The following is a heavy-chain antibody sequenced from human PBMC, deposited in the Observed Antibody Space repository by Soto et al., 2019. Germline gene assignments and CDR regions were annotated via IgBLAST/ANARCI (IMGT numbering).Heavy chain of an antibody. CDR3: ASHTGDGTFDF. CDR2: INAGYGNT. V-gene: IGHV1-3*01. Sequence: SAVKFSFKASGYTFSSDAMPWVRQAPVQMLVCMGWINAGYGNTKSSQKFQDRVTISRDTSASPAYMELTSLRSEDTAVYYCASHTGDGTFDFWGQSALVNVSS. CDR1: GYTFSSDA. J-gene: IGHJ4*02. D-gene: IGHD7-27*01.